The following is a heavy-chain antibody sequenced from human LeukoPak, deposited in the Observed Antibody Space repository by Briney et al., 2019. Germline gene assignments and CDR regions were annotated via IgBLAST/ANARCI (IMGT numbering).Heavy chain of an antibody. CDR3: ARDDITIFGVVTPPGFDY. D-gene: IGHD3-3*01. V-gene: IGHV1-69*05. CDR1: GGTFSSYA. Sequence: ASVKVSCKASGGTFSSYAISWVRQAPGQGLEWMGRIIPIFGTANYAQKFQGRVRITMDESTSTAFMELSSLRSEDTAVYYFARDDITIFGVVTPPGFDYWGQGTLVTVSS. CDR2: IIPIFGTA. J-gene: IGHJ4*02.